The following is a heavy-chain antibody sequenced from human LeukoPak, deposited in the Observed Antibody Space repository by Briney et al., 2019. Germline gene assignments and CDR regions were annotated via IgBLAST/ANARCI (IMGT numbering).Heavy chain of an antibody. J-gene: IGHJ6*02. CDR3: ARDSDPDYSYYYGMDV. Sequence: GGSLRLSCAASGFTFSDYYMSWIRQAPGKGLEWVSYISSSSIYTNYADSVKGRFTISRDNAKNSLYLQMNSLRAEDTAVYYCARDSDPDYSYYYGMDVWGQGTTVTVSS. CDR2: ISSSSIYT. CDR1: GFTFSDYY. V-gene: IGHV3-11*06.